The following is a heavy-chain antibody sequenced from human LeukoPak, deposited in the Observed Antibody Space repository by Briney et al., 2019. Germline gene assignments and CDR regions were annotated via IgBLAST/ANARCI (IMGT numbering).Heavy chain of an antibody. V-gene: IGHV1-69*05. D-gene: IGHD6-6*01. CDR3: ARGLFEYSSSPTFDY. J-gene: IGHJ4*02. CDR1: GYTFTSYY. CDR2: IIPIFGTA. Sequence: GASVKVSCKASGYTFTSYYMHWVRQAPGQGLEWMGGIIPIFGTANYAQKFQGRVTITTDESTSTAYMELSSLNSEDTAVYYCARGLFEYSSSPTFDYWGQETLVTVSS.